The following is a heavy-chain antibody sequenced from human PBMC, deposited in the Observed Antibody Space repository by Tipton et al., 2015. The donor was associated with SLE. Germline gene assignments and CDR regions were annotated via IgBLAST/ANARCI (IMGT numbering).Heavy chain of an antibody. Sequence: TLSLTCTVSGGSISSGGHYWSWIRQPAGKGLEWIGRIHASGSSGSTEYNPSLKSRVSMSLDTSKNQFSLNLTSVTAADTALYSCAREGCSSTSCYGYYYIDVWGKRTTVTVSS. D-gene: IGHD2-2*01. CDR3: AREGCSSTSCYGYYYIDV. V-gene: IGHV4-61*02. CDR2: IHASGSSGST. J-gene: IGHJ6*03. CDR1: GGSISSGGHY.